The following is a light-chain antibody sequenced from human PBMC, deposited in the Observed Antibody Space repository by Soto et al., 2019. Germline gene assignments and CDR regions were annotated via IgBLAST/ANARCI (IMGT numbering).Light chain of an antibody. CDR3: QQYNNRPPWT. CDR1: QSIGGN. V-gene: IGKV3-15*01. J-gene: IGKJ1*01. CDR2: DVS. Sequence: EIVVTQSAAALSVSPGQRATLSCSASQSIGGNLAWYQPKPGQAHRLLIYDVSTRATGIPARFSGRGSGTEFTLTISNLQSEDFALYFCQQYNNRPPWTFGQGTKVEIK.